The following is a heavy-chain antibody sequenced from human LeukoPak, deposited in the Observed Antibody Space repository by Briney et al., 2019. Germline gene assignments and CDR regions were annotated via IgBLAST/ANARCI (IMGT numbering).Heavy chain of an antibody. V-gene: IGHV3-74*01. J-gene: IGHJ4*02. Sequence: GGSLRLSCAASGYTFTNYWMHWVRQAPGMGLVWVSRLPPDELGIIYADSVKGRFTVSRDNAKNTVYLQMNNLRVDDTAMYYCVGTIASRGSEYWGQGALVTVSS. CDR2: LPPDELGI. CDR3: VGTIASRGSEY. D-gene: IGHD6-6*01. CDR1: GYTFTNYW.